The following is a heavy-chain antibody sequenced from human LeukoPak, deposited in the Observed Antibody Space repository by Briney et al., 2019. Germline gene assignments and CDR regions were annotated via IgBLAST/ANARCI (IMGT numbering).Heavy chain of an antibody. CDR2: IIPIFGTA. CDR3: ATSYGPSNYFDY. J-gene: IGHJ4*02. D-gene: IGHD4-17*01. V-gene: IGHV1-69*06. CDR1: GGTFSSYA. Sequence: SVKVSCKASGGTFSSYAISWVRQAPGQGLEWMGGIIPIFGTANYAQKFQGRVTITADKSTSTAYMELSSLRSEDTAVYYCATSYGPSNYFDYWGQGTLVTVSS.